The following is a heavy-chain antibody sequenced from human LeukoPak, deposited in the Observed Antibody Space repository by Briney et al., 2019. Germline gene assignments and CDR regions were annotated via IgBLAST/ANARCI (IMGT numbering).Heavy chain of an antibody. Sequence: PEGSLRLSCAASGFTFSSYTMNWVRQAPGKGLGWVSYISSSSSYISYADSLKGRFTISRDNAKNSLYLQMNSLRAEDTAVYYCARDYSSSCWNWGQGTLVTVSS. D-gene: IGHD6-13*01. J-gene: IGHJ4*02. CDR3: ARDYSSSCWN. V-gene: IGHV3-21*01. CDR1: GFTFSSYT. CDR2: ISSSSSYI.